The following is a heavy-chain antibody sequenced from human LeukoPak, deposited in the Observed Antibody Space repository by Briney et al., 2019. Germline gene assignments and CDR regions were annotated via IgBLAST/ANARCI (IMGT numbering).Heavy chain of an antibody. J-gene: IGHJ4*02. CDR2: INHSGST. CDR3: ARGVKWIQLWYATFFDY. D-gene: IGHD5-18*01. CDR1: GGSFSGYY. Sequence: SETLSLTCAVYGGSFSGYYWSWIRQPPGKGLEWIGEINHSGSTNYNPSLKSRVTISVDTSKNQFSLKLSSVTATDTAVYYCARGVKWIQLWYATFFDYWGQGTLVTVSS. V-gene: IGHV4-34*01.